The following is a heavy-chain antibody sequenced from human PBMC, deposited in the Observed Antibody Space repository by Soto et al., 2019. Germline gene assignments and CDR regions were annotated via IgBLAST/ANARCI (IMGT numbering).Heavy chain of an antibody. Sequence: QVQLQESGTGLVKPSGTLSLTCAVSGGSISSSNWWSWVRQRPGKGLEWIGEIYHSGSTNYNPSLKRRVTISLAKSKYQFSLKLSSVTAADTAVYYCARSPDSSGYYPRWYYYGMDVWGQGTTVTVSS. CDR3: ARSPDSSGYYPRWYYYGMDV. J-gene: IGHJ6*02. CDR2: IYHSGST. V-gene: IGHV4-4*02. CDR1: GGSISSSNW. D-gene: IGHD3-22*01.